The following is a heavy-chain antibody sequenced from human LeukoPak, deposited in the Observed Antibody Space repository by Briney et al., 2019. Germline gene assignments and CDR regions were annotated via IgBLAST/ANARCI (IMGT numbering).Heavy chain of an antibody. J-gene: IGHJ4*02. Sequence: SETLSLTCIVPGGSISSSSYYWAWVRQSPGKGLEWIGTFSSGGSAYYNPSLTSRVSISKDTSDNQFSLRLYSVTAADTAVYYCARKQTGTMYAVWGQGTQVTVPS. CDR3: ARKQTGTMYAV. CDR2: FSSGGSA. D-gene: IGHD1-7*01. V-gene: IGHV4-39*07. CDR1: GGSISSSSYY.